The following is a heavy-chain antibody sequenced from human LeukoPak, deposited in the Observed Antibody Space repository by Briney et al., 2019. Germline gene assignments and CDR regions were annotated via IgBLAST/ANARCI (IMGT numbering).Heavy chain of an antibody. CDR3: ASPVEAAN. J-gene: IGHJ4*02. CDR2: IIPIFGIA. Sequence: SVKVSCKASGGTFSSYAISWVRQAPGQGPEWMGRIIPIFGIANYAQKFQGRVTITADKSTSTAYMELSSLRSEDTAVYYCASPVEAANWGQGTLVTVSS. CDR1: GGTFSSYA. V-gene: IGHV1-69*04. D-gene: IGHD5-24*01.